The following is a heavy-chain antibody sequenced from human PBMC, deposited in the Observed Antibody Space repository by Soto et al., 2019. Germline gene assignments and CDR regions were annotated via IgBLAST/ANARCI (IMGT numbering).Heavy chain of an antibody. D-gene: IGHD6-13*01. Sequence: SVKVSCKASGGTFTDSVISWVRQAPGPGLEWMGGLIPTFGTVNFAQKFQGRVTITADESTSTAYMELSSLRSEDTAVYYCAPLYAAAGTDAFDIWGQGTMVTVSS. CDR3: APLYAAAGTDAFDI. CDR1: GGTFTDSV. V-gene: IGHV1-69*13. J-gene: IGHJ3*02. CDR2: LIPTFGTV.